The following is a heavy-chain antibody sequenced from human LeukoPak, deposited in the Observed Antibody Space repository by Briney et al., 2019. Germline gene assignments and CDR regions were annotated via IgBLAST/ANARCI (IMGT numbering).Heavy chain of an antibody. Sequence: ASVKVSCEASGYTFTSYGVSWVRQAPGQGLEWMGWISIYNGNTNYAQRFQGRVTMTTDTSTGTAYMDLRSLRSDDTAVYYCARDGLGSTTYFFDYWGQGTLVTVSS. D-gene: IGHD1-26*01. V-gene: IGHV1-18*01. J-gene: IGHJ4*02. CDR1: GYTFTSYG. CDR3: ARDGLGSTTYFFDY. CDR2: ISIYNGNT.